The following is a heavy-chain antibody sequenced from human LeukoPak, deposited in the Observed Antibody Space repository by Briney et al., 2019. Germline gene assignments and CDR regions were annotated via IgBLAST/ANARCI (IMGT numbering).Heavy chain of an antibody. Sequence: PGGSPRLSCAAAGLTVSSNYMSWARQAPGKGLEWVSVMYRSDATYYADSVKGRFTMSRDISKNTVYLQMDSLRSEDTAVYYCARDLPDQGANWGQGTLVIVSS. D-gene: IGHD1-14*01. CDR3: ARDLPDQGAN. V-gene: IGHV3-53*01. CDR2: MYRSDAT. J-gene: IGHJ1*01. CDR1: GLTVSSNY.